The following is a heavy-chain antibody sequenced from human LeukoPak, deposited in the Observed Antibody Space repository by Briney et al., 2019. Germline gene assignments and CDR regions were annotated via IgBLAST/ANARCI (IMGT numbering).Heavy chain of an antibody. D-gene: IGHD2-2*01. CDR2: INHSGST. CDR3: ASSLSSTSCHHH. V-gene: IGHV4-34*01. J-gene: IGHJ5*02. CDR1: GGSFSGYY. Sequence: SETLSLTCAVYGGSFSGYYWSWIRQPPGKGLEWIGEINHSGSTNYNPSLKSRVTISVDTSKNQFSLKLSSVTAADTAVYYCASSLSSTSCHHHWGQGTLVTVSS.